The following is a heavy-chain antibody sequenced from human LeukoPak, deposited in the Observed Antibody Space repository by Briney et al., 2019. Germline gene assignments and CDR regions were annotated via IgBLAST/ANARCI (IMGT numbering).Heavy chain of an antibody. CDR1: GVSVSDSY. D-gene: IGHD2-15*01. J-gene: IGHJ4*02. V-gene: IGHV4-4*09. CDR3: AARRASAAAIDY. Sequence: PSETLSLTCSVSGVSVSDSYCVWLRQPPRKGLEWIGYIYNSLYTDYSPSLRGRVTLSADKSKNHFSLNLDSVTAADTAVYYCAARRASAAAIDYWGQGTLVTVS. CDR2: IYNSLYT.